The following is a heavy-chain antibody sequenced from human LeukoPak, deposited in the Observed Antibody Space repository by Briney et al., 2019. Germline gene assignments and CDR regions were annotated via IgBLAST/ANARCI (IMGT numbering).Heavy chain of an antibody. D-gene: IGHD1-1*01. CDR1: GGSISSGGYY. J-gene: IGHJ6*03. CDR2: IYHSGST. Sequence: SQTLSLTCTVSGGSISSGGYYWGWLRQPPGKDLEGMGYIYHSGSTYYNPSLKSRVTISVDRSKNQFSLKLSSVTAADTAVYYCARASPFGGTTYYYYYYMDVWGKGTTVTVSS. V-gene: IGHV4-30-2*01. CDR3: ARASPFGGTTYYYYYYMDV.